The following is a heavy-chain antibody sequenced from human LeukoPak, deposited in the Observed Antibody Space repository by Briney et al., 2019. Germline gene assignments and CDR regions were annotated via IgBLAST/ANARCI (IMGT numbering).Heavy chain of an antibody. J-gene: IGHJ4*02. CDR3: ASKTYGSGSYSLDY. Sequence: GGSLRLSCAASGFTFSSYSMNWVRQAPGKGLEWVSSISSSSSYIYYADSVKGRFTISRDNAKNSLYLQMNSLRAEDTAVYYCASKTYGSGSYSLDYWGQGTLVTVSS. CDR2: ISSSSSYI. V-gene: IGHV3-21*01. D-gene: IGHD3-10*01. CDR1: GFTFSSYS.